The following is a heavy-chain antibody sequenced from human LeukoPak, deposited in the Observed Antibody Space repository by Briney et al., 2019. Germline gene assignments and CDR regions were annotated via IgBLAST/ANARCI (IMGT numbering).Heavy chain of an antibody. V-gene: IGHV1-69*05. Sequence: SVKVSCKASGGTFSSYAVSWVRQAPGQGLEWMGRIIPIFGTANYAQKFQGRIAITTDESTSTAYMELSSLRSEDTAVYYCARSNYDFWSGYRIYYFDYWGQGTLVTVSS. J-gene: IGHJ4*02. CDR1: GGTFSSYA. CDR2: IIPIFGTA. CDR3: ARSNYDFWSGYRIYYFDY. D-gene: IGHD3-3*01.